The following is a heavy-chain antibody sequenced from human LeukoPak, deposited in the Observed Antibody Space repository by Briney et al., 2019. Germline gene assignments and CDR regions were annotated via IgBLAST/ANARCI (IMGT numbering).Heavy chain of an antibody. CDR1: GFTFSSYS. CDR3: ARAESYYDILTGYYKGSAFDY. D-gene: IGHD3-9*01. J-gene: IGHJ4*02. Sequence: TGGSLRLSCAASGFTFSSYSMNWVRQAPGKGPEWVSYISSSSSTIYYADSVKGRFTISRDNAKNSLYLQMNSLRAEDTAVYYCARAESYYDILTGYYKGSAFDYWGQGTLVTVSS. CDR2: ISSSSSTI. V-gene: IGHV3-48*04.